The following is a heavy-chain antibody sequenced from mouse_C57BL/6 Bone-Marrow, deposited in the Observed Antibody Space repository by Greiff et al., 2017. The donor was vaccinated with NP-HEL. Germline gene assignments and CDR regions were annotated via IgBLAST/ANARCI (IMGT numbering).Heavy chain of an antibody. CDR3: ARFQTAQATGFAY. J-gene: IGHJ3*01. CDR1: GYTFTSYW. D-gene: IGHD3-2*02. V-gene: IGHV1-64*01. CDR2: IHPNSGST. Sequence: VQLQQPGAELVKPGASVKLSCKASGYTFTSYWMHWVKQRPGQGLEWIGMIHPNSGSTNYNEKFKSKATLTVDKSSSTAYMQLRSLTSEDSAVYYCARFQTAQATGFAYWGQGTLVTVSA.